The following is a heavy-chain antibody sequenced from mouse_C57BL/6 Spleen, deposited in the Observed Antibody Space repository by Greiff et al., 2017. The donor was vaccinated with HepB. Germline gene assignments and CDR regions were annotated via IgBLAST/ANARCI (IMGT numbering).Heavy chain of an antibody. D-gene: IGHD1-1*01. CDR1: GYTFTSYW. V-gene: IGHV1-59*01. J-gene: IGHJ4*01. CDR2: IDPSDSYT. CDR3: ARSLITTVVGDAMDY. Sequence: QVQLQQPGAELVRPGTSVKLSCKASGYTFTSYWMHWVKQRPGQGLEWIGVIDPSDSYTNYNQKFKGKATLTVDTSSSTAYMQLSSLTSEDSAVYYCARSLITTVVGDAMDYWGQGTSVTVSS.